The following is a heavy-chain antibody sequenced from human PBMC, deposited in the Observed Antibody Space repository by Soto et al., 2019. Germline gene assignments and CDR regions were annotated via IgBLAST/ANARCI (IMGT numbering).Heavy chain of an antibody. D-gene: IGHD3-22*01. CDR3: ARDHAGAVVITYYFDY. V-gene: IGHV3-33*01. Sequence: GGSLRLSCAASGFTFSSYGMHWVRQAPCKGLEWVAVIWYDGSNKYYADSVKGRFTISRDNSKNTLYLQMNSLRAEDTAVYYCARDHAGAVVITYYFDYWGQGTLVTVSS. CDR1: GFTFSSYG. J-gene: IGHJ4*02. CDR2: IWYDGSNK.